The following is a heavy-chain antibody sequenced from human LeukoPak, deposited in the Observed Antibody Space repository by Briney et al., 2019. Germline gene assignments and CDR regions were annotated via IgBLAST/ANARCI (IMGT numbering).Heavy chain of an antibody. CDR3: AKDIYGDYY. Sequence: GGSLRLSCEGSGFTSSNYWMSWVRQAPGKGLEWVANIKTDGSEKYYVDSVKGRFTISRDNAKNSLYLQMNSLRAEDTALYYCAKDIYGDYYWGQGTLVTVSS. CDR1: GFTSSNYW. V-gene: IGHV3-7*03. CDR2: IKTDGSEK. D-gene: IGHD4-17*01. J-gene: IGHJ4*02.